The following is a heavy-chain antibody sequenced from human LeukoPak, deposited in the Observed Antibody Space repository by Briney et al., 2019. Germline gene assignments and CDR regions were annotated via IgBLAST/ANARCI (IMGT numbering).Heavy chain of an antibody. Sequence: GGSLRLSCAASGFTFSSYWMHWVRQAPGKGLVWVSRINSDGSSTSYADSVKGRFTISRDNAKNTLYLQMNSLRAEDTAVYYCARDRRNWNYVNWFDSWGQGTLVSVSS. J-gene: IGHJ5*01. CDR1: GFTFSSYW. CDR2: INSDGSST. D-gene: IGHD1-7*01. V-gene: IGHV3-74*01. CDR3: ARDRRNWNYVNWFDS.